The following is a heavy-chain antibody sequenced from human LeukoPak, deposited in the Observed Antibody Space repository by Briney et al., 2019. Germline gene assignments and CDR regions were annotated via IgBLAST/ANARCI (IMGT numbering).Heavy chain of an antibody. Sequence: PGGSLRLSCAASGFTFSSYAMSWVRQAPGKGLEWVSAISGSGGSTYYADSVKGRFTISRDNSKNTLYLQMNSLRAEDTAVYYCAKSGRSLASLGYCSSTSCEQDYWGQGTLVTVSS. V-gene: IGHV3-23*01. D-gene: IGHD2-2*01. CDR1: GFTFSSYA. CDR3: AKSGRSLASLGYCSSTSCEQDY. CDR2: ISGSGGST. J-gene: IGHJ4*02.